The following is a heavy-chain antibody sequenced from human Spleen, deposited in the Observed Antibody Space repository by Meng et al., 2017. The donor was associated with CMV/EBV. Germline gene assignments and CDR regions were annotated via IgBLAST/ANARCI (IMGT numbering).Heavy chain of an antibody. Sequence: GSLRLSCTVSGGSISSYYWNWIRQPPGKGLEWIGYIYYSGTTNYNPSLKSRVTISLDTSKNQISLRLSSVTAADTAVYYCARRAYCSSTSCYMVKAFDIWGQGTMVTVSS. CDR1: GGSISSYY. J-gene: IGHJ3*02. CDR2: IYYSGTT. V-gene: IGHV4-59*12. CDR3: ARRAYCSSTSCYMVKAFDI. D-gene: IGHD2-2*02.